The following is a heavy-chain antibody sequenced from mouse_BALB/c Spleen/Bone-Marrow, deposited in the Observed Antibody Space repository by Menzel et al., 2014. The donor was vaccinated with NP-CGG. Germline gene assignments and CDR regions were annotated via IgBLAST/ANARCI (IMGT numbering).Heavy chain of an antibody. CDR3: TRGGNWEDFDY. CDR2: ISSGSSPI. Sequence: EVKLVESGGGLVQPGGSRKLSRAASGFTFSSFGMHWVRQAPEKGLEWVAYISSGSSPIFYADTVKGRFTISRDNPKNTLFLQMTSLRSEDTAIYYCTRGGNWEDFDYWGQGTTLTVSS. V-gene: IGHV5-17*02. CDR1: GFTFSSFG. D-gene: IGHD4-1*01. J-gene: IGHJ2*01.